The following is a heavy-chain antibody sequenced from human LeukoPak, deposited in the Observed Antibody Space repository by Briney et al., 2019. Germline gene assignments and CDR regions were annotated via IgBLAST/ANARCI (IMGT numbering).Heavy chain of an antibody. Sequence: GGSLRLSCAASGFTFDDYAMHWDRQAPGKGLEWVAVVWYDGSDKYYADSVKGRFTISRDNSKNTLYLQMNSLRAEDTAVYYCARDPQDGNGEYFQHWGQGTLVTVSS. J-gene: IGHJ1*01. CDR2: VWYDGSDK. CDR1: GFTFDDYA. V-gene: IGHV3-33*08. D-gene: IGHD1-1*01. CDR3: ARDPQDGNGEYFQH.